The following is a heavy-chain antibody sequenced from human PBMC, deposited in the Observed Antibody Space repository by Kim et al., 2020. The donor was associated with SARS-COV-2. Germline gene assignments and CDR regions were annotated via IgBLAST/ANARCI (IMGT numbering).Heavy chain of an antibody. CDR2: NT. CDR3: ARDLFSGEIDY. Sequence: NTNYAQKFQGRVTMTTDTSTSTAYMELRSLRSDETAVYYCARDLFSGEIDYWGQGTLVTVSS. J-gene: IGHJ4*02. V-gene: IGHV1-18*01. D-gene: IGHD3-10*01.